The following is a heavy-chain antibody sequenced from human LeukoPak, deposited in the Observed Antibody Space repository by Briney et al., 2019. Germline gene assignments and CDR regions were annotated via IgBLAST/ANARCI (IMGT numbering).Heavy chain of an antibody. V-gene: IGHV3-33*01. Sequence: GRSLRLSCAAPGFTLSSYGMHWVRQAPGKGRERVPVIWYDGSNKYYADSVKGGFTISRDNSKNTLYLQMNSLRAEDTAVYYCARDRGSSGWLYFGYWGQGTLVTVSS. CDR3: ARDRGSSGWLYFGY. CDR2: IWYDGSNK. J-gene: IGHJ4*02. CDR1: GFTLSSYG. D-gene: IGHD6-19*01.